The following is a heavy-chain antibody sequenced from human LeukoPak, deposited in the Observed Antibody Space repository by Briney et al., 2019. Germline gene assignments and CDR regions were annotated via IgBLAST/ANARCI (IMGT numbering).Heavy chain of an antibody. CDR1: GGTFSSYA. CDR2: IIPIFGTA. D-gene: IGHD2-21*02. Sequence: ASVKVSCKASGGTFSSYAISWVRQAPGQGLEWMGGIIPIFGTANYAQKFQGRVTITADESTSTAYMELSSLRSEDTAVYYCARGGTAIPSDFRSDPWGQGTLVTVSS. CDR3: ARGGTAIPSDFRSDP. V-gene: IGHV1-69*13. J-gene: IGHJ5*02.